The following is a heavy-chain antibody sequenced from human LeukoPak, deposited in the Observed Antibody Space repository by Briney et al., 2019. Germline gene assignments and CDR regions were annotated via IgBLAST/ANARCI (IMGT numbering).Heavy chain of an antibody. J-gene: IGHJ4*02. Sequence: GGSLRLSCAASGFTFSTFAVTWVRQAPGKGLEWVSAIAFSGSTYYADSVKGRFTISRDDSKNTLYLQMNSLRAEDTAVYYCAKGFLPTSSSSNYVSFDFWGQGTLVTVSS. CDR2: IAFSGST. CDR3: AKGFLPTSSSSNYVSFDF. D-gene: IGHD6-13*01. CDR1: GFTFSTFA. V-gene: IGHV3-23*01.